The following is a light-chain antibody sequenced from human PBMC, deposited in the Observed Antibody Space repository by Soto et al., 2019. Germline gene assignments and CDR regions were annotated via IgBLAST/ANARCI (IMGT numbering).Light chain of an antibody. J-gene: IGKJ1*01. CDR2: DAS. CDR3: YQYDSSPWT. CDR1: QSVSGNY. Sequence: EVVMTQSPGTLSLSPGQAATPSCRPSQSVSGNYLAWYQQKPGKSPRLVIYDASSRATGIPDRFSGSGSGTDFTLTISRLEPEDFAVYFCYQYDSSPWTFGQGTKVDIK. V-gene: IGKV3-20*01.